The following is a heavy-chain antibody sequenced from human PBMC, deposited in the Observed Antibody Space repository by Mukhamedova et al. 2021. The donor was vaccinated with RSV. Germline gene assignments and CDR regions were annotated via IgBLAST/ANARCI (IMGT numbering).Heavy chain of an antibody. J-gene: IGHJ4*02. CDR3: ARIQTYSSGWNDLDY. V-gene: IGHV2-26*01. Sequence: HIFSNDEKSYSTSLKSRLTISKDTSKSQVVLTMTNMDPVDTATYYCARIQTYSSGWNDLDYLGQGTLVTVSS. CDR2: IFSNDEK. D-gene: IGHD6-19*01.